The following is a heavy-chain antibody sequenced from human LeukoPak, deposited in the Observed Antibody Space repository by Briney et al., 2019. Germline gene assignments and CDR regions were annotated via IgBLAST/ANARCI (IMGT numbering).Heavy chain of an antibody. CDR1: GGSISRYY. CDR2: TYDSGST. J-gene: IGHJ2*01. CDR3: ARDDYDILTGNPYWYFDL. D-gene: IGHD3-9*01. Sequence: SETLSLTCTVSGGSISRYYWSWIRQPPGKGLEWIAYTYDSGSTNYHPTLKSRVTISVDTSKSQFSLKLSSVTAADTAMYFCARDDYDILTGNPYWYFDLWGRGTLVTVSS. V-gene: IGHV4-59*13.